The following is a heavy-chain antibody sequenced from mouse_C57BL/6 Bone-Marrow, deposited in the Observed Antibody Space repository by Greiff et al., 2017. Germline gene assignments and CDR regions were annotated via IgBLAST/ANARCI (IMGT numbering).Heavy chain of an antibody. Sequence: EVKVVESGGGLVQSGRSLRLSCATSGFTFSDFYMEWVRQAPGKGLEWIAASRNKANAYTTEYSASVKGRFIVSRDTSQSILYLQMNALRAEDTAIYYCARDGDYDGGYAMDYWGQGTSVTVSS. V-gene: IGHV7-1*01. CDR3: ARDGDYDGGYAMDY. J-gene: IGHJ4*01. CDR2: SRNKANAYTT. D-gene: IGHD2-4*01. CDR1: GFTFSDFY.